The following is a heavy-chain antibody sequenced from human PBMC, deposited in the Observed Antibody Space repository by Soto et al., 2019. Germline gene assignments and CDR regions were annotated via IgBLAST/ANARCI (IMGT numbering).Heavy chain of an antibody. J-gene: IGHJ4*02. D-gene: IGHD3-22*01. Sequence: MSLSSSVFGGSISNGGYYRSWIRQHPGKGLEWIGYIYYSGSTYYNPSLKSRVTISVDTSKNQFSLKLSSVTAADTAVYYCARFGYSTNIGIDYWSQGTLVSVSS. V-gene: IGHV4-31*03. CDR1: GGSISNGGYY. CDR3: ARFGYSTNIGIDY. CDR2: IYYSGST.